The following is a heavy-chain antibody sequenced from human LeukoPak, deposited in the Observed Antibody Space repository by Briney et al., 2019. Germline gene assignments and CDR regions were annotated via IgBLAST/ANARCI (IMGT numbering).Heavy chain of an antibody. CDR3: ARDSYDSSGYFSQDAFDI. CDR1: GGTFSSYA. Sequence: SVKVSCKASGGTFSSYAISWVRQAPGQGLEWMGGIVPIFGTANYAQKFQGRVTITTDESTSTAYMELSSLRSEDTAVYYCARDSYDSSGYFSQDAFDIWGQGTMVTVSS. J-gene: IGHJ3*02. CDR2: IVPIFGTA. V-gene: IGHV1-69*05. D-gene: IGHD3-22*01.